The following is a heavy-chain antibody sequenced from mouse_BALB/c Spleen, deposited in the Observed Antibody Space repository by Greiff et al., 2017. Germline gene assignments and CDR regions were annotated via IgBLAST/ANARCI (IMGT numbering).Heavy chain of an antibody. V-gene: IGHV5-4*02. CDR2: ISDGGSYT. J-gene: IGHJ1*01. CDR1: GFTFSDYY. Sequence: EVKVVESGGGLVKPGGSLKLSCAASGFTFSDYYMYWVRQTPEKRLEWVATISDGGSYTYYPDSVKGRFTISRDNAKNNLYLQMSSLKSEDTAMYYCARDRGYYGTSYDRYFDVWGAGTTVTVSS. D-gene: IGHD1-1*01. CDR3: ARDRGYYGTSYDRYFDV.